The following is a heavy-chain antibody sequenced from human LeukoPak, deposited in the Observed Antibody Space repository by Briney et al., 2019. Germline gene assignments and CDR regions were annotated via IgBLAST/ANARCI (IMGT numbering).Heavy chain of an antibody. Sequence: ASVKVSCKASGYTFTGYYMHWVRQAPGQGLEWMGWINPNSGGTNYAQKFQGRVTMTRDTSISTAYMELSRLRSDDTAVYYCARVFYYDSSGYGFGAFDIWGQGTMVTVPS. CDR2: INPNSGGT. V-gene: IGHV1-2*02. D-gene: IGHD3-22*01. CDR3: ARVFYYDSSGYGFGAFDI. CDR1: GYTFTGYY. J-gene: IGHJ3*02.